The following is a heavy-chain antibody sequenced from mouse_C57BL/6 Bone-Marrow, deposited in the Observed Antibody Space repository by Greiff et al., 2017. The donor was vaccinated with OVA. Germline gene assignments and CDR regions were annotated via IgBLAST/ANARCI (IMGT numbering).Heavy chain of an antibody. D-gene: IGHD3-2*02. CDR2: IWWDDDK. CDR1: GFSLSTFGMG. J-gene: IGHJ4*01. Sequence: QVTLKVSGPGILQPSQTLSLTCSFSGFSLSTFGMGVGWIRQPSGKGLEWLAHIWWDDDKYYNPALKSRLTISKDTSKNQVLLKLANVDTAVTATYYCARIRLYAMDYWGQGTSVTVSS. CDR3: ARIRLYAMDY. V-gene: IGHV8-8*01.